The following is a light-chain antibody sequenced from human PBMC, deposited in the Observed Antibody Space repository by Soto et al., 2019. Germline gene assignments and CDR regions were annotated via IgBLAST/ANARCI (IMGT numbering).Light chain of an antibody. J-gene: IGKJ1*01. V-gene: IGKV3-15*01. Sequence: EILMTQSPATLSVSPGERATLSCRASQSVSSNLAWYQQKPGQAPRLLIYGASSRATGIPARFSGSGSGTDFTLTISSLQSEDFAVYYCQQYSSLWTFGQGTKVEIK. CDR2: GAS. CDR3: QQYSSLWT. CDR1: QSVSSN.